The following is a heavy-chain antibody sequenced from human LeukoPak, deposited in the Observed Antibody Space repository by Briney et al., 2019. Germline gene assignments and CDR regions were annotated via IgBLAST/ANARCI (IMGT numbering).Heavy chain of an antibody. CDR2: ISSSSSTV. V-gene: IGHV3-48*01. CDR1: GFILSSYS. CDR3: AKDPPDPDYDFWSGHWFDP. Sequence: GGSLRLSCAASGFILSSYSMNWVRQAPGKGLEWVSYISSSSSTVYYADSVKGRFTISRDNSKNTLYLQMNSLRAEDTAVYYCAKDPPDPDYDFWSGHWFDPWGQGTLVTVSS. J-gene: IGHJ5*02. D-gene: IGHD3-3*01.